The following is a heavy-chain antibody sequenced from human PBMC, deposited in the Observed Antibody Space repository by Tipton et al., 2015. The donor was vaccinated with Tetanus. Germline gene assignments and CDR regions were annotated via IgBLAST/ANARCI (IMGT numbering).Heavy chain of an antibody. D-gene: IGHD2-8*01. J-gene: IGHJ5*02. Sequence: TLSLTCTVSGGSIRSGGYYWTWIRQHPERGLEWIGYIYYTGNTYYNPSLKSRVTISVDSSKNQFSLRLTSLTVADTAVYYCARRLIQKWFDPWGQGTLVTVSS. CDR2: IYYTGNT. CDR3: ARRLIQKWFDP. V-gene: IGHV4-31*03. CDR1: GGSIRSGGYY.